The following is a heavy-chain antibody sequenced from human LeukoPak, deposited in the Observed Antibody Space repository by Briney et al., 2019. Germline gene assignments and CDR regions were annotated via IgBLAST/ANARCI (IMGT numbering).Heavy chain of an antibody. CDR2: INPNSGGT. CDR3: ARVGGLAVAGTFDY. Sequence: ASVKVSCKASGYTFTGYYMHWVRQAPGQGLEWMGWINPNSGGTNYAQKFQGRVTMTRDTSISTAYMELSRLRSDDTAVYYCARVGGLAVAGTFDYWGQGTLVTVSS. CDR1: GYTFTGYY. D-gene: IGHD6-19*01. J-gene: IGHJ4*02. V-gene: IGHV1-2*02.